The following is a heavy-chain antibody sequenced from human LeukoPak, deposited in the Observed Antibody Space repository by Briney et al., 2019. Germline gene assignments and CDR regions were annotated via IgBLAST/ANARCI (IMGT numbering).Heavy chain of an antibody. CDR2: INKDGSEK. CDR1: GFTFSSYW. J-gene: IGHJ4*02. CDR3: VTYSTGRYKGLGY. D-gene: IGHD6-19*01. V-gene: IGHV3-7*03. Sequence: PGGSLRLSCAASGFTFSSYWMSWVRQAPGKGPEWVANINKDGSEKYYVDSLKGRFTISRDNAENSLYLQMNSLRAEDTAVYYCVTYSTGRYKGLGYWGQGTLVTVSS.